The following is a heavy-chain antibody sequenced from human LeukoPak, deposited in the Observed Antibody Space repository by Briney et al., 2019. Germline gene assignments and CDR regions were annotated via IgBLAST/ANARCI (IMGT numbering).Heavy chain of an antibody. Sequence: GGPLRLSCAASGFIFSNSWMHWVRQAPGKGLVWVSRINNDGSATGYAESVEGRFTISRDNAKDTLYLQMNSLRTEDTALYYCARGVAPTANPNWFDPWGQGTLVTVSS. D-gene: IGHD2-2*01. J-gene: IGHJ5*02. V-gene: IGHV3-74*01. CDR3: ARGVAPTANPNWFDP. CDR1: GFIFSNSW. CDR2: INNDGSAT.